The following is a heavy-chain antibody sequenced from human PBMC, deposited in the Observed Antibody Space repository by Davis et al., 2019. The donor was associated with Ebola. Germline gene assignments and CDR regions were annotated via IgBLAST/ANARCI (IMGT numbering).Heavy chain of an antibody. D-gene: IGHD1-1*01. V-gene: IGHV3-30*18. CDR2: ISYDGSNK. J-gene: IGHJ4*02. CDR3: AKDQGTGGFDY. CDR1: GFTFSGYG. Sequence: GESLKISCAASGFTFSGYGMHWVRQAPGKGLEWVAVISYDGSNKYYADSVKGRFTISRDNSKNTLYLQMNSLRAEDTAVYYCAKDQGTGGFDYWGQGTLVTVSS.